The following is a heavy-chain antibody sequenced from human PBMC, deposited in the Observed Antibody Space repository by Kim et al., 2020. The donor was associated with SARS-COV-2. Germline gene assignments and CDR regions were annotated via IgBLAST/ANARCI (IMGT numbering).Heavy chain of an antibody. CDR1: GFTFSSYA. J-gene: IGHJ4*02. Sequence: GGSLRLSCAASGFTFSSYAMHWVRQAPGKGLEWVAVISYDGSNKYYADSVKGRFTISRDNSKNTLYLQINSLRAEDTAVYYCARDVVGELGGYSGQGILV. CDR3: ARDVVGELGGY. D-gene: IGHD2-2*01. V-gene: IGHV3-30*04. CDR2: ISYDGSNK.